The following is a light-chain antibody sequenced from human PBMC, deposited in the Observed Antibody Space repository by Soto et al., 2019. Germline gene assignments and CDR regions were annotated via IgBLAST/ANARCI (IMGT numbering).Light chain of an antibody. V-gene: IGKV3-15*01. CDR2: GAS. CDR3: QQYNNWPPVT. CDR1: QSVSSN. J-gene: IGKJ1*01. Sequence: EIVMTQSPATLSVSPGERATLSCRASQSVSSNLAWYQQKPGQAPRLLIYGASTRASGIPARFSGSGSGTEFTLTISSLQSEDFAVYYCQQYNNWPPVTFGQGTKVEIK.